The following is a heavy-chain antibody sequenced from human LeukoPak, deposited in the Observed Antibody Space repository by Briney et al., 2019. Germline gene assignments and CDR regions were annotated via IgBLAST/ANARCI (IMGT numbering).Heavy chain of an antibody. D-gene: IGHD6-13*01. Sequence: ESGPTLVKPTQTLTLTCTFSGFSLSTSGVGVGWIRQPPGKALEWLALIYWNDDKRYSPSLKSRLTITKDTSKNQVVLTMTNMDPVDTATYYCAHIALLGGIAAAGTNWFDPWGQGTLVTVSS. CDR2: IYWNDDK. V-gene: IGHV2-5*01. CDR1: GFSLSTSGVG. CDR3: AHIALLGGIAAAGTNWFDP. J-gene: IGHJ5*02.